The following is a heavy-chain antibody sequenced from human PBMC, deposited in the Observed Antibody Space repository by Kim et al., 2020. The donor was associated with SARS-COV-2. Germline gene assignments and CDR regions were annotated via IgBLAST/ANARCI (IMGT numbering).Heavy chain of an antibody. CDR1: GFTFSSYS. CDR2: ISSSSSYI. J-gene: IGHJ6*02. V-gene: IGHV3-21*01. Sequence: GGSLRLSCAASGFTFSSYSMNWVRQAPGKGLEWVSSISSSSSYIYYADSVKGRFTISRDNAKNSLYLQMNSLRAEDTAVYYCARDWRGTIFGVVIEVYYYYGMDVWGQGTTVTVSS. CDR3: ARDWRGTIFGVVIEVYYYYGMDV. D-gene: IGHD3-3*01.